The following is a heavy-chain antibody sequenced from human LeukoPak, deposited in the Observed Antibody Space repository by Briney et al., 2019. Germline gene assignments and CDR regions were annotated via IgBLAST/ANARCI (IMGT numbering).Heavy chain of an antibody. CDR1: GFILSSYT. D-gene: IGHD3-10*01. V-gene: IGHV3-7*04. J-gene: IGHJ4*02. CDR3: ARDRGYKSFDY. Sequence: GGSLRLSCAASGFILSSYTIHWVRQAPGKGLEWVATIKPDGSEGSHVDSVKGRFTTSRDNAKNSLFLQIISLRAEDTAVYYCARDRGYKSFDYWGQGALVTVSS. CDR2: IKPDGSEG.